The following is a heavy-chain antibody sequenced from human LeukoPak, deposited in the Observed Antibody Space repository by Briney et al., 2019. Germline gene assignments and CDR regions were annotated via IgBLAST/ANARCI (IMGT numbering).Heavy chain of an antibody. CDR1: GFTFSSYS. D-gene: IGHD3-10*01. Sequence: GGSLRLSCAASGFTFSSYSMNWVRQAPGKGLEWVSSISSSSSYIYYADSVKGRFTISRDNAKNSLYLLMNSLRAEDTAVYYCARGLLWFGESTPDYGMDVWGKGTTVTVSS. CDR2: ISSSSSYI. V-gene: IGHV3-21*01. CDR3: ARGLLWFGESTPDYGMDV. J-gene: IGHJ6*04.